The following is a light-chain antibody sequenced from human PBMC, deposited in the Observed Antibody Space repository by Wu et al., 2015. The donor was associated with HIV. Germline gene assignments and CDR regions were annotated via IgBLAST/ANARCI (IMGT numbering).Light chain of an antibody. J-gene: IGKJ5*01. CDR1: RSVSYA. CDR2: DAS. V-gene: IGKV3-11*01. Sequence: EIVLTQSPATLSFFPGERATLSCRASRSVSYALAWYQQKPGQTPRLLIYDASNRATGIPDRFSGSGSATDFTLTISSLEPEDSAVYYRQQQNNWPLTFGQGTRLEIK. CDR3: QQQNNWPLT.